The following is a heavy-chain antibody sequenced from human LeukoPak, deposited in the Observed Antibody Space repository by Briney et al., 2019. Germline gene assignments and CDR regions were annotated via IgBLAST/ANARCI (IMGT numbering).Heavy chain of an antibody. J-gene: IGHJ6*02. CDR2: ISSSSSYI. V-gene: IGHV3-21*01. Sequence: GGSLRLSCAASGFTFSSNSMNWVRQAPGKGLEWVSSISSSSSYIYYADSVKGRFTISRDNAKNSLYLQMNSLRAEDTAVYYCARASWRYYYYYGMDVWGQGTTVTVSS. CDR3: ARASWRYYYYYGMDV. CDR1: GFTFSSNS.